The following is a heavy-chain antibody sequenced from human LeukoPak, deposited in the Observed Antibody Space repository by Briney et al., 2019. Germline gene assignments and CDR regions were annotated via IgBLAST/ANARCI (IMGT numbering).Heavy chain of an antibody. CDR3: ARHFDSGDYVENPIDY. Sequence: GGSLRLCWEAAGLTVSHNYKSRVHQTPVKKLDWLSIIFSLGSTYYADSVKGRFTISRDNSKNTLYLQLNSLRVEDTAVYYCARHFDSGDYVENPIDYWGQGTLVTVSS. CDR2: IFSLGST. V-gene: IGHV3-66*03. CDR1: GLTVSHNY. J-gene: IGHJ4*02. D-gene: IGHD3-22*01.